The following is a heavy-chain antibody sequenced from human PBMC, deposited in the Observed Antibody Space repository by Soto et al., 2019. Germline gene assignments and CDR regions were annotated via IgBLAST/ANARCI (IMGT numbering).Heavy chain of an antibody. CDR3: TRILYSSQRDGVDV. V-gene: IGHV3-23*01. Sequence: GGSLRLSCAASGFTFGSYPMTWVRQAPGKGLEWVSSISSGSDTIFYADSVKGRFTISRDNSRSTLYLQMNRLRAEDMAIYYCTRILYSSQRDGVDVWGQGTTVTVSS. J-gene: IGHJ6*02. CDR1: GFTFGSYP. CDR2: ISSGSDTI. D-gene: IGHD2-8*01.